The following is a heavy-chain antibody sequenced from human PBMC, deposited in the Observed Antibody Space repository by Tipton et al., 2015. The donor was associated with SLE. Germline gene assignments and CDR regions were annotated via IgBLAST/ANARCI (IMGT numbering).Heavy chain of an antibody. Sequence: TLSLTRTVSGGSISSGGYYWSWIRQHPGKGLEWIGYIYYSGSTYYNPSLKSRVTISVDTSKNQFSLKLSSVTAADTAVYYCARSDNYYDSSGYYSDYWGQGTLVTVSS. CDR3: ARSDNYYDSSGYYSDY. CDR2: IYYSGST. J-gene: IGHJ4*02. D-gene: IGHD3-22*01. V-gene: IGHV4-31*03. CDR1: GGSISSGGYY.